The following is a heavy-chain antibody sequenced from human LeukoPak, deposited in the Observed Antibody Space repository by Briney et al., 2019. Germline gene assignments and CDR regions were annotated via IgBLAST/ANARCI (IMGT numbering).Heavy chain of an antibody. CDR2: MYHTGST. D-gene: IGHD3-10*01. V-gene: IGHV4-59*11. Sequence: SETLSLTCTVSGVSINSHYWNWIRESPGKGLEWLGYMYHTGSTKYNPSLKSRVTISIDTSKNQFSLKLTSVTAADTAVYYCARATGFYASGPCCYMDVWGKGTTVTVSS. J-gene: IGHJ6*03. CDR3: ARATGFYASGPCCYMDV. CDR1: GVSINSHY.